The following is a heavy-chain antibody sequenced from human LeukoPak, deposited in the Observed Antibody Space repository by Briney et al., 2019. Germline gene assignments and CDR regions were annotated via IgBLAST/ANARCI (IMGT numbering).Heavy chain of an antibody. Sequence: GGSLTHSCAASGFTFSNYGMQWVRQAPGKGLEWLAFILYDGTNKYSADSVKGRFTISRDNSKNTLYLQMNSLRPEDTAVYYCAKDRGYCTNGVCPLDYWGQGPLVTVSS. D-gene: IGHD2-8*01. CDR1: GFTFSNYG. V-gene: IGHV3-30*02. J-gene: IGHJ4*02. CDR2: ILYDGTNK. CDR3: AKDRGYCTNGVCPLDY.